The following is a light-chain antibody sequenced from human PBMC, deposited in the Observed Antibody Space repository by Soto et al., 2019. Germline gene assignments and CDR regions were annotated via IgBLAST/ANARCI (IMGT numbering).Light chain of an antibody. Sequence: IQLTQSPASLSASMGDRDTLTCRASQSISGYLNWYKQKPGKAPKLLSYAASSLQSGVPSRFSGSGSGTDFTLTISSLQPEDFETYYCQQSYSTPLTFGGGTKVDIK. J-gene: IGKJ4*01. CDR3: QQSYSTPLT. V-gene: IGKV1-39*01. CDR1: QSISGY. CDR2: AAS.